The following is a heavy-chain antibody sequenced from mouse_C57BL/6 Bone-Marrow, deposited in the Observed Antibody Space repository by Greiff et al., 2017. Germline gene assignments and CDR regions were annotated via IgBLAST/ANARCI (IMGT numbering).Heavy chain of an antibody. CDR3: ARGGLRNFDV. D-gene: IGHD2-4*01. J-gene: IGHJ1*03. V-gene: IGHV5-16*01. CDR2: INYDGSST. Sequence: EVKLMESEGGLVQPGSSMKLSCTASGFTFSDYYMVWVRQVPEKGLEWVANINYDGSSTYYLDSLKSRFIISRDNAKNILYLQMSSLKSEDTATYYCARGGLRNFDVWGTGTTVTVSS. CDR1: GFTFSDYY.